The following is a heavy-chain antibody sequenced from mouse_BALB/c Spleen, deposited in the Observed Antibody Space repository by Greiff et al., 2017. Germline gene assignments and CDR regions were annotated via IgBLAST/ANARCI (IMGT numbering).Heavy chain of an antibody. Sequence: VQLQQSGPELVKPGASVKISCKASGYSFTGYYMHWVKQSHVKSLEWIGRINPYNGATSYNQNFKDKASLTVDKSSSTAYMELHSLTSEDSAVYYCARREDYGNYDAMDYWGQGTSVTVSS. J-gene: IGHJ4*01. V-gene: IGHV1-31*01. D-gene: IGHD2-1*01. CDR3: ARREDYGNYDAMDY. CDR1: GYSFTGYY. CDR2: INPYNGAT.